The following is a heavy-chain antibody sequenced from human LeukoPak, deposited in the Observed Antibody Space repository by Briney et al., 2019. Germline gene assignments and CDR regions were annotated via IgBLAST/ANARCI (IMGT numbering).Heavy chain of an antibody. D-gene: IGHD3-22*01. CDR3: ARHRVVVVITPRVYFDY. Sequence: SGTLSLTCAVSGGSISSTNWWSWVRQPPGKGLEWIGEIYHSGRTKYNPSLKSRGTISVDKSKNQFSLKLSSVTAADTAVYYCARHRVVVVITPRVYFDYWGQGTLVTVSS. CDR2: IYHSGRT. J-gene: IGHJ4*02. V-gene: IGHV4-4*02. CDR1: GGSISSTNW.